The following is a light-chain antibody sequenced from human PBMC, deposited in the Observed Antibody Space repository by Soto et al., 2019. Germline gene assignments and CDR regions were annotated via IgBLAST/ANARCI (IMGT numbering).Light chain of an antibody. CDR3: QQFGGSPPRFT. Sequence: IVLTQSPGTLSLSPGERATLTCRASQTITSFYLAWYQQKPGQAPRLLIYGTSTRATGTPDRFSGSGSGTDFTLTIRKLEPEDFAVYYCQQFGGSPPRFTFGPGTKVEVK. CDR1: QTITSFY. J-gene: IGKJ3*01. CDR2: GTS. V-gene: IGKV3-20*01.